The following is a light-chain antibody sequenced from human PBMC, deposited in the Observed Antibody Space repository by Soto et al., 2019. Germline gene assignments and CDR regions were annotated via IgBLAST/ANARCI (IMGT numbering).Light chain of an antibody. Sequence: QSVLTQPASVSGSPGQSITISCTGTSSDVGGYNYVSWYQQHPGKAPKLMIYDVSNRPSGVSNRFSGSKSGNTASLTISGLQPEDEADYYCSSYTSSSTNVVFGGGTKVTVL. V-gene: IGLV2-14*01. CDR3: SSYTSSSTNVV. CDR2: DVS. J-gene: IGLJ2*01. CDR1: SSDVGGYNY.